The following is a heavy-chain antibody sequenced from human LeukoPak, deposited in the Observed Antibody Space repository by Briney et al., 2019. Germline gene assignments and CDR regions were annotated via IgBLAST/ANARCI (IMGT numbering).Heavy chain of an antibody. CDR3: ARADLNYDILTGPLYYFDY. Sequence: SETLSLTCTVSGGSISSGGYYWSWIRQHPGKGLEWIGYIYYSGSTYYNPSLKSRVTISVDTSKNQLSLKLSSVTAADTAVYYCARADLNYDILTGPLYYFDYWGQGTLVTVSS. CDR1: GGSISSGGYY. V-gene: IGHV4-31*03. J-gene: IGHJ4*02. D-gene: IGHD3-9*01. CDR2: IYYSGST.